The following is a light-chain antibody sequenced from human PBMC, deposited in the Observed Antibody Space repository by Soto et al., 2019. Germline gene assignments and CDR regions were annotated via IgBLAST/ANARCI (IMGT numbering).Light chain of an antibody. Sequence: EIVLTQSPGTLSLSPGERATLSCRASQSVSSYLAWYQQKPGQAPRLLIYGASSRATGIPDRFSGSGSGTDFTLTISRLEAEEFAVYYCHQYGSSPYTFGQGTKLEIK. CDR3: HQYGSSPYT. J-gene: IGKJ2*01. CDR1: QSVSSY. V-gene: IGKV3-20*01. CDR2: GAS.